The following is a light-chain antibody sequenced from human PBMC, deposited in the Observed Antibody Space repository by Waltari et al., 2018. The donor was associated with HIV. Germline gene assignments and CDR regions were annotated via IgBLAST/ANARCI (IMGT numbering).Light chain of an antibody. V-gene: IGLV2-14*03. CDR1: SSDVGGYNY. CDR2: DVS. J-gene: IGLJ1*01. Sequence: QSALTPPASVSGSPGQSITLSCPGTSSDVGGYNYVSWYQHHPGNAPKLMIYDVSNRPSGVSNRFSGSKSGNTASLTISGLQAEDEADYYCSSYTSSSTLDVFGTGTKVTVL. CDR3: SSYTSSSTLDV.